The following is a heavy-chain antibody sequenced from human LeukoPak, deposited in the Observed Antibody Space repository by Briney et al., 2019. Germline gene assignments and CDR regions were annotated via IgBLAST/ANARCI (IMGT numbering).Heavy chain of an antibody. CDR2: IYTSGST. D-gene: IGHD2-2*02. CDR3: ARILVPAAIRPYYYYYYMDV. Sequence: SETLSLTCTVSGGSITSYYWSWIRQPPGKGLKWIGYIYTSGSTNYNPSLKSRVTISVDTSKNQFSLKLSSVTAADTAVYYCARILVPAAIRPYYYYYYMDVWGKGTTVTVSS. CDR1: GGSITSYY. V-gene: IGHV4-4*09. J-gene: IGHJ6*03.